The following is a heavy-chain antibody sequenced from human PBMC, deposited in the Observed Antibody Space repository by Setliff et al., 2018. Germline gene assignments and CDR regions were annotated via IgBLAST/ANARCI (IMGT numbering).Heavy chain of an antibody. CDR2: IRVYDGYT. V-gene: IGHV1-18*01. D-gene: IGHD1-26*01. Sequence: ASVKVSCKTSGYMFTTYGISWVRQDPGQGLEWMGWIRVYDGYTDYAQEFQGRVTMTKDTSTSTAYMELRSLRPDDTAVYYCVRDLGQWALDFWGQGTLVTVSS. CDR3: VRDLGQWALDF. CDR1: GYMFTTYG. J-gene: IGHJ4*02.